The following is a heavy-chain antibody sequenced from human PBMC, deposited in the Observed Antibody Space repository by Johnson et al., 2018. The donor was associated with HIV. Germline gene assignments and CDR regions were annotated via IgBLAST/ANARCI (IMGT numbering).Heavy chain of an antibody. CDR2: ISSNGGST. CDR1: GFTFSNYA. CDR3: TRGRRIGELGGGTPDAFDI. D-gene: IGHD7-27*01. V-gene: IGHV3-64*01. J-gene: IGHJ3*02. Sequence: EVQLLESGGGLVQPGGSLRLSCAASGFTFSNYAMHWVRQAPGKGLEYVSAISSNGGSTYYATSVKGRFTISIDNSKNTLYLQMGSLRTEDTAVYYCTRGRRIGELGGGTPDAFDIWGQGTIVTVSS.